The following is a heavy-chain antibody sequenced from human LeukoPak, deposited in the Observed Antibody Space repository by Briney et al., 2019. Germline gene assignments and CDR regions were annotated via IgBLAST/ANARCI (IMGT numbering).Heavy chain of an antibody. CDR1: GFTFSNAW. CDR2: IKSKIDGGTT. Sequence: GGSLRLSCAASGFTFSNAWVSWVRQAPGKGLEWVGRIKSKIDGGTTDYAARVKGRFTISRDDSKNMLYLQMNSLKTEDTAVYYCTTDRGPHPRWGQGTMVTVSS. J-gene: IGHJ3*01. CDR3: TTDRGPHPR. V-gene: IGHV3-15*01.